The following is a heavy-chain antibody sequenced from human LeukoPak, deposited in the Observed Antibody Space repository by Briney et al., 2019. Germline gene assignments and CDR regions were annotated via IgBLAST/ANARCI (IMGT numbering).Heavy chain of an antibody. Sequence: GGSLRLSCAASRFTFSSYAMSWVRQAPGKGLEWVSAISGSGGSTYYADSVKGRFTISRDNSKNTLYLQMNSLRAEDTAVYYCAKVGLAVAGTVTSKLLVPLDYWGQGTLVTVSS. CDR1: RFTFSSYA. J-gene: IGHJ4*02. CDR2: ISGSGGST. CDR3: AKVGLAVAGTVTSKLLVPLDY. V-gene: IGHV3-23*01. D-gene: IGHD6-19*01.